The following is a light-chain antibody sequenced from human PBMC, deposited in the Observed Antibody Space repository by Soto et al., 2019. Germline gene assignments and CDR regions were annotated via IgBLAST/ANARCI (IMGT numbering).Light chain of an antibody. V-gene: IGLV2-8*01. CDR3: SSYAGSDNDV. CDR2: GVT. Sequence: QSALTQPPSASGSPGQSATISCTGTSSDVGDHNLVSWYQQHPGKAPKLLIWGVTNRPSGVPHRFSGSKSGNTASLTVSGLQAEDEADYYCSSYAGSDNDVFGTGTKVTVL. CDR1: SSDVGDHNL. J-gene: IGLJ1*01.